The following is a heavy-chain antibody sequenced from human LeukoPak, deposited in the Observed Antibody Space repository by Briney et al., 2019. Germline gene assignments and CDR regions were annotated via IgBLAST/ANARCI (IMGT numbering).Heavy chain of an antibody. Sequence: GGSLRLSCAASGFTFSTYGMHWVRQAPGKGLEGVAAVSYDDSNKYYVDSVRGRFTISRDNSRNTLYLQMNSLRREDTAVYYCTKPQYSGNYWPFVYWGQGALATVSS. D-gene: IGHD1-26*01. V-gene: IGHV3-30*18. CDR3: TKPQYSGNYWPFVY. J-gene: IGHJ4*02. CDR2: VSYDDSNK. CDR1: GFTFSTYG.